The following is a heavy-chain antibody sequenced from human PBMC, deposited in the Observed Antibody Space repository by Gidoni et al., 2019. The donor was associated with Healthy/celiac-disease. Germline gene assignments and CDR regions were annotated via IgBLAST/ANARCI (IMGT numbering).Heavy chain of an antibody. CDR1: GGSISSSNW. J-gene: IGHJ6*02. CDR2: IYHSGST. CDR3: ARLNVVVVVAANNYYYGMDV. D-gene: IGHD2-15*01. Sequence: QVQLQESGPGLVKPSGTLSLTCAVSGGSISSSNWWRGVRQPPGKGLEWIGEIYHSGSTNYNPSLKSRVTISVDKSKNQFSLKLSSVTAADTAVHYCARLNVVVVVAANNYYYGMDVWGQGTTVTVSS. V-gene: IGHV4-4*02.